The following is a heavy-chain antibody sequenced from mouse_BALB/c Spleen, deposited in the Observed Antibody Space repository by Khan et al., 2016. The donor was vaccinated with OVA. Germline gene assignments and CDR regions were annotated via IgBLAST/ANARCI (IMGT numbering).Heavy chain of an antibody. CDR1: GFSLSRYN. D-gene: IGHD2-14*01. Sequence: QVQLQQSGPGLVAPSQSLSITCTVSGFSLSRYNIHWVRQPPGKGLEWLGMIWGGGGTDYNSTLKSRLSISKDNSKSQVFLKMNSLQTDDTAMYYCARGYYRYDGYYAMDYWGQGTSVTVSS. CDR2: IWGGGGT. CDR3: ARGYYRYDGYYAMDY. J-gene: IGHJ4*01. V-gene: IGHV2-6-4*01.